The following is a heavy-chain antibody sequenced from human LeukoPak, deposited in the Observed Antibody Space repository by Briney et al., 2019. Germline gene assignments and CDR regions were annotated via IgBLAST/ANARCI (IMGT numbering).Heavy chain of an antibody. CDR2: ISGSNSYI. CDR1: GFTFSSYT. V-gene: IGHV3-21*01. D-gene: IGHD4-17*01. CDR3: ARGPTVTTLDY. Sequence: GGSLRLSCAASGFTFSSYTMHWIRQAPGKGLEWVSSISGSNSYIFYADSVKGRFTVSRDNAKDSLYLQMNSLRAEDTAVYYCARGPTVTTLDYWGQGTLVTVSS. J-gene: IGHJ4*02.